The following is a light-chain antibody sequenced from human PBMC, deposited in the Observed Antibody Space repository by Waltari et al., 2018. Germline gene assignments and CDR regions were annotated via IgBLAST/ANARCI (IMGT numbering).Light chain of an antibody. Sequence: DTVLEQSPGTLSLSPGQGATLSCRASRSISNHIAWYQHTPGQAPRLLIFDASNRAACIPARFSGSGSGTDCTLTISGLEPEDFAVYYCQQRDSWPLTFGGGTKVDFK. CDR2: DAS. J-gene: IGKJ4*01. CDR3: QQRDSWPLT. V-gene: IGKV3-11*01. CDR1: RSISNH.